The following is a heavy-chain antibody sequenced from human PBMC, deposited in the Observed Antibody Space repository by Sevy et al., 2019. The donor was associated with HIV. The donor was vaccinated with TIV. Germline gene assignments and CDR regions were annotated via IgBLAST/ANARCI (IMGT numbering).Heavy chain of an antibody. J-gene: IGHJ4*02. D-gene: IGHD3-10*01. V-gene: IGHV3-74*01. CDR3: ASSKGDYYYGSGSLHADY. CDR2: INSDGSST. CDR1: GFTFSSYW. Sequence: GGSLRLSCAASGFTFSSYWMHWVRQAPGKGLVWVSPINSDGSSTSYADSVKGRFTISRDNAKNTLYLQMNSLRAEDTAVYYCASSKGDYYYGSGSLHADYWGQGTLVTVSS.